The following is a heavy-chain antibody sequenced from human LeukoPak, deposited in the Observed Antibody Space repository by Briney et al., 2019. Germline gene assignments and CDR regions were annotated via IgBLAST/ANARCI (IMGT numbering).Heavy chain of an antibody. CDR1: GGTFSSYA. D-gene: IGHD2-21*02. CDR2: IIPIFGTA. CDR3: ARNPCGGDCYSDPNDAFDI. V-gene: IGHV1-69*05. Sequence: GASVKVSCKASGGTFSSYAISWVRQAPGQGLEWMGGIIPIFGTANYAQKFQGRVTITTDESTSTAYMELSSLRSEDTAVYYCARNPCGGDCYSDPNDAFDIWGQGTMVIVSS. J-gene: IGHJ3*02.